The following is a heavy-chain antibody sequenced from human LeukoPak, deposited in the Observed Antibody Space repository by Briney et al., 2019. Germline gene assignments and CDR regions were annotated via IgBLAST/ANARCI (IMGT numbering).Heavy chain of an antibody. D-gene: IGHD6-19*01. V-gene: IGHV4-4*07. J-gene: IGHJ1*01. Sequence: SETLSLTCTVSGGSIINHYWSWIRQPAGKGLEWIGRIYSSGSANYSPSLKSRVSMSIDTSNNHFSLNLTSVTAADTALYFCARDVRYASGWSTPESRGQGTLVTVSS. CDR2: IYSSGSA. CDR1: GGSIINHY. CDR3: ARDVRYASGWSTPES.